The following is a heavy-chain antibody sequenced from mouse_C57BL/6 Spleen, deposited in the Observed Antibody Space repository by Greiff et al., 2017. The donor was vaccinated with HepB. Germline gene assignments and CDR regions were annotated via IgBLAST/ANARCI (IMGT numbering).Heavy chain of an antibody. D-gene: IGHD1-1*01. CDR2: IDPSDSET. CDR3: ARENYGSSRHYFDY. V-gene: IGHV1-52*01. Sequence: QVQLKQPGAELVRPGSSVKLSCKASGYTFTSYWMHWVKQRPIQGLEWIGNIDPSDSETHYNQKFKDKATLTVDKSSSTAYMQLSSLTSEDSAVYYCARENYGSSRHYFDYWGQGTTLTVSS. J-gene: IGHJ2*01. CDR1: GYTFTSYW.